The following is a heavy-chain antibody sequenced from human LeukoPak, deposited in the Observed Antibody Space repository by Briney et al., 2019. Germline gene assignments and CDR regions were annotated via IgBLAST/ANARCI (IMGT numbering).Heavy chain of an antibody. CDR2: IYYRGST. CDR1: GGSISSYY. V-gene: IGHV4-59*01. J-gene: IGHJ2*01. Sequence: KSSETLSLTCTVSGGSISSYYWSWIRQPPGKGLEWIGYIYYRGSTNYNPSLMSRASISVDTSKNQFSLKLDSLTAADTAVYYCVRRGVLWFGELSYYYFDLWGRGTLVAVSS. CDR3: VRRGVLWFGELSYYYFDL. D-gene: IGHD3-10*01.